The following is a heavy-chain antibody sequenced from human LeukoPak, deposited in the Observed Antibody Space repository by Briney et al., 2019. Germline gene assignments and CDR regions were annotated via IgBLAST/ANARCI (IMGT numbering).Heavy chain of an antibody. Sequence: SETLSLTCAVSGGSISSSNWWSWVRPPPGKGLEWIGEIYHSGSTNYNPSLKSRVTISVDKSKNQFSLKLSSVTAADTAVYYCARDTPVAAAGDFDYWGQGTLVTVSS. D-gene: IGHD6-13*01. V-gene: IGHV4-4*02. CDR1: GGSISSSNW. J-gene: IGHJ4*02. CDR3: ARDTPVAAAGDFDY. CDR2: IYHSGST.